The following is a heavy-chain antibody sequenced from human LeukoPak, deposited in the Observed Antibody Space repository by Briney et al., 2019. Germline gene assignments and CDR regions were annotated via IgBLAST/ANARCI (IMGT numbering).Heavy chain of an antibody. V-gene: IGHV4-59*01. D-gene: IGHD5-18*01. J-gene: IGHJ5*02. CDR2: IDYSGST. Sequence: SETLSLTCNVFGGSISSYYWSWIRQPPGKGLEWIGYIDYSGSTNCNPSLRSRVSMSVDTSKNQFSLKMRSVTAADTAVYYCARGGKIHTYNWFDPWGQGTLVTVSS. CDR1: GGSISSYY. CDR3: ARGGKIHTYNWFDP.